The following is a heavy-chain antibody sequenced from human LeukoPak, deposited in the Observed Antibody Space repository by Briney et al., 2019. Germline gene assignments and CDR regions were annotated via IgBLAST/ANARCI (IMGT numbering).Heavy chain of an antibody. J-gene: IGHJ4*02. V-gene: IGHV3-7*05. CDR1: GFIFSRYW. CDR3: AREQWELPRGTYYFDY. D-gene: IGHD1-26*01. CDR2: IKKDGSEK. Sequence: GGSLRLSCAVSGFIFSRYWMSWVRQAPGKGLEWVANIKKDGSEKYYVDSVEGRLTISRDNAKNSLYLQMNSLRAEDTAVYYCAREQWELPRGTYYFDYWGQGTLVSVSS.